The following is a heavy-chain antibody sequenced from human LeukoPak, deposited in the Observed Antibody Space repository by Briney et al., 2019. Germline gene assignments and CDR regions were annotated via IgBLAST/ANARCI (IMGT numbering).Heavy chain of an antibody. Sequence: GGSLRLSCAASGFTFSSYAMHWVRQAPGKGLEYVSAISSNGGSTYYANSVKGRFTISGDNSKNTLYLQMGSLRAEDMAVYYCARDLAVAGDWGQGTLVTVSS. CDR2: ISSNGGST. D-gene: IGHD6-19*01. CDR3: ARDLAVAGD. V-gene: IGHV3-64*01. J-gene: IGHJ4*02. CDR1: GFTFSSYA.